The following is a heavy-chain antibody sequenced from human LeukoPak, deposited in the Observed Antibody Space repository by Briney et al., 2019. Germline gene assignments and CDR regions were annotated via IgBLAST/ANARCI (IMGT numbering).Heavy chain of an antibody. D-gene: IGHD4-17*01. CDR2: ISSSGSTI. Sequence: TVGSLRLSCAASGFTFSSYEMNWVRQDPGKGLEWVSYISSSGSTIYYADSVKGRFTISRDNAKKSLYLQMNSLRAEDTAVYYCAVTTGLIDDYWGQGTLDTVSS. J-gene: IGHJ4*02. CDR3: AVTTGLIDDY. V-gene: IGHV3-48*03. CDR1: GFTFSSYE.